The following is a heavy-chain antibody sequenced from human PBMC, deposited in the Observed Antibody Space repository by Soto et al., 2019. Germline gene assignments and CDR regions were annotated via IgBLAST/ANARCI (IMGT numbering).Heavy chain of an antibody. J-gene: IGHJ6*02. CDR2: IYYSGST. V-gene: IGHV4-59*01. CDR1: GGSISSYY. Sequence: TSETLSLTCTVSGGSISSYYWSWIRQPPGKGLEWIGYIYYSGSTNYNPSLKSRVTISVDTSKNQFSLKLSSVTAADTAVYYCAREGYCSSTSCYPSGMDVWGQGTTVTVSS. CDR3: AREGYCSSTSCYPSGMDV. D-gene: IGHD2-2*01.